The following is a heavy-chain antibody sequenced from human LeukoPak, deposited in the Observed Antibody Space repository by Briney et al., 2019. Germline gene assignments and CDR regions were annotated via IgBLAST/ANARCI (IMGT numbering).Heavy chain of an antibody. V-gene: IGHV3-23*01. J-gene: IGHJ4*02. CDR2: TSGSGGST. CDR1: GFTFSSYA. CDR3: VRDNDWAFHY. D-gene: IGHD3-9*01. Sequence: GGSLRLSCAASGFTFSSYAMSWVRQAPGKGLEWVSATSGSGGSTYYADSVKGRFTISRDTAKKTLYLQMNSLRDDDTALYYCVRDNDWAFHYWGQGTLVTVSS.